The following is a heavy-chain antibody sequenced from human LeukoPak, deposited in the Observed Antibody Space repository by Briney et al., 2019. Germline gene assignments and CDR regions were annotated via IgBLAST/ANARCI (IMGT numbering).Heavy chain of an antibody. D-gene: IGHD3-3*01. CDR2: IYTSGST. CDR1: GGSISSGSYY. Sequence: SETLSLTCTVSGGSISSGSYYWSWIRQPAGKGLEWIGRIYTSGSTNYNPSLKSRVTISVDTSKNQFSLKLSSVTAADTAVYYCARGPYHDFWSGPDYYYYYMDVWGKGTTVTVSS. J-gene: IGHJ6*03. CDR3: ARGPYHDFWSGPDYYYYYMDV. V-gene: IGHV4-61*02.